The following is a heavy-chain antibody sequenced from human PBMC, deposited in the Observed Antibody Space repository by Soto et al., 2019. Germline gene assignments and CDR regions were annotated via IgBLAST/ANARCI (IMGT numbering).Heavy chain of an antibody. CDR2: IYPGDSDT. V-gene: IGHV5-51*01. CDR3: ARPGNGYKAIYYGLDV. D-gene: IGHD5-18*01. J-gene: IGHJ6*02. CDR1: GYSFTSCW. Sequence: GESLKISCKGSGYSFTSCWIGWVRQMPGKGLEWMGIIYPGDSDTRYSPSFQGRVTISVDKSIDTAYLQWSSLEASDTAMYYCARPGNGYKAIYYGLDVWGQGTTVTVSS.